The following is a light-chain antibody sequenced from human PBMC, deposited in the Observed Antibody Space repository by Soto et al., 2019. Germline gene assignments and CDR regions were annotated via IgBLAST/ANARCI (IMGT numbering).Light chain of an antibody. CDR1: SSNIGNNY. J-gene: IGLJ1*01. CDR3: GTWDSSLSAGRV. CDR2: ENN. Sequence: QSVLTQPPSGSAAPGQKVTISCSGSSSNIGNNYVSWYQQLPGTAPKLLIYENNKRPSGIPDRFSGSKSGTSAALGITGLQTGDEADYYCGTWDSSLSAGRVFGTGTKVTVL. V-gene: IGLV1-51*02.